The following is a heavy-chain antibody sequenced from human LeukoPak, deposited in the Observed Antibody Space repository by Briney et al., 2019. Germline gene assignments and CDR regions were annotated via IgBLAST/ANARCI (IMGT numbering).Heavy chain of an antibody. V-gene: IGHV4-4*07. CDR1: GGSISSYY. CDR2: IYTSGST. Sequence: SETLSLTCTVSGGSISSYYWSWIRQPAGKGLEWIGRIYTSGSTNYNPSLKSRVTISVDTSKNQFSLKLSSVTAADTAVYYCARVAFHYYYYYMDVWGKGTTVTVSS. J-gene: IGHJ6*03. CDR3: ARVAFHYYYYYMDV.